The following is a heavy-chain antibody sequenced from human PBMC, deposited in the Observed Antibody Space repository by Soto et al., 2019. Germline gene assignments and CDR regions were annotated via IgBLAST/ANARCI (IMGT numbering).Heavy chain of an antibody. CDR2: IIPIFGTA. Sequence: QVQLVQSGAEVKKPGSSVKVSCKASGGTFSSYAISWVRQAPGQGLEWMGGIIPIFGTANYAQKFQGRVTITADESTSKAYMELSSLRSEDTAVYYCARGPEEKGYCGGACYHNWFDPWGQGTLVTVSS. CDR3: ARGPEEKGYCGGACYHNWFDP. V-gene: IGHV1-69*01. CDR1: GGTFSSYA. J-gene: IGHJ5*02. D-gene: IGHD2-21*02.